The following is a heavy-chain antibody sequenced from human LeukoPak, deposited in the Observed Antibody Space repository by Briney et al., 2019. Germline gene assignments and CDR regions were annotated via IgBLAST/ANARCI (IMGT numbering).Heavy chain of an antibody. CDR1: GYSISSGYY. Sequence: PSETLSLTCTVSGYSISSGYYWGWIRQPPGKGLEWIGSIYHSGSTYYNPSLKSRVTISVDTSKNQFSLKLSSVTAADTAVYYCARFNPPPTPFDYWGQGTLVTVSS. J-gene: IGHJ4*02. CDR2: IYHSGST. V-gene: IGHV4-38-2*02. CDR3: ARFNPPPTPFDY.